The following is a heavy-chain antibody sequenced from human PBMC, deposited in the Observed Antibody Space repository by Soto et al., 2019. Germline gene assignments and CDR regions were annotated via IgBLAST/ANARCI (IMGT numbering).Heavy chain of an antibody. J-gene: IGHJ5*02. V-gene: IGHV4-4*07. CDR3: ARTLPNAEYSSLYWFDP. CDR2: IYTSGST. D-gene: IGHD6-6*01. CDR1: GGSISSYY. Sequence: TSETLSLTCTVSGGSISSYYWSWIRQPAGKGLEWIGRIYTSGSTNYNPSLKSRVTMSVDTSKNQFSLKLSSVTAADTAVYYCARTLPNAEYSSLYWFDPWGQGTLVTVSS.